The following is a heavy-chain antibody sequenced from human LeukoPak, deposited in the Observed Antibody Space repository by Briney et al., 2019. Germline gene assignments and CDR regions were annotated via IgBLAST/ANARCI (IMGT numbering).Heavy chain of an antibody. V-gene: IGHV3-66*01. CDR3: TRDSANYHFAY. J-gene: IGHJ4*02. CDR2: LYSGGAT. Sequence: PGGSLRLSCAASGFTVKDNFMSWVRQAPGKGLEWVSVLYSGGATYYADSVKGRFTISRDNSKNIVFLQMNDLRTEDTAFYYRTRDSANYHFAYWGQGALVTVSS. CDR1: GFTVKDNF. D-gene: IGHD4/OR15-4a*01.